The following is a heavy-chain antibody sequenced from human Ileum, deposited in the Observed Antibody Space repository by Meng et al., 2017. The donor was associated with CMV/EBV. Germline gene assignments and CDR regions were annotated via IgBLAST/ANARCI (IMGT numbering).Heavy chain of an antibody. J-gene: IGHJ1*01. CDR2: IYWDDDK. CDR1: GFSLSTNTVG. D-gene: IGHD6-13*01. CDR3: AHRRGIEEYFQH. V-gene: IGHV2-5*02. Sequence: QTPLKAFCPALVKPTQTLTLTCTFSGFSLSTNTVGVGWIRQPPGKALEWLALIYWDDDKRYSPSLKSRLTITKDTSKNQVVLTMSNMDPVDTATYYCAHRRGIEEYFQHWGQGTLVTVSS.